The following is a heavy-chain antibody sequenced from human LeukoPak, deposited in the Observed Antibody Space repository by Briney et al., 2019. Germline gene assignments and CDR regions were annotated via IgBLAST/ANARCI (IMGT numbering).Heavy chain of an antibody. J-gene: IGHJ6*04. Sequence: GGSLRLSCAASGFTFSSYEMNWVRQAPVKGLEWVSYISSSGSTIYYADSVKGRFTISRDNAKNSLYLQMNSLRAEDTAVYYCARDPVRYFDWLHGDYGMDVWGKGTTVTVSS. V-gene: IGHV3-48*03. CDR3: ARDPVRYFDWLHGDYGMDV. CDR1: GFTFSSYE. CDR2: ISSSGSTI. D-gene: IGHD3-9*01.